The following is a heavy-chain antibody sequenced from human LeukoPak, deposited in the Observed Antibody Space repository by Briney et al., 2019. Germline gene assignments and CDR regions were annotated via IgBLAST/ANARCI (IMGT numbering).Heavy chain of an antibody. CDR2: IYTSGST. CDR1: GGSISSYY. Sequence: SETLSLPCTVSGGSISSYYWSWIRQPAGKGLEWIGRIYTSGSTNYNPSLKSRVTMSVDTSKNQFSPKLSSVTAADTAVYYCARVEGVGYDFWSGYYTGWFDPWGQGTLVTVSS. J-gene: IGHJ5*02. D-gene: IGHD3-3*01. V-gene: IGHV4-4*07. CDR3: ARVEGVGYDFWSGYYTGWFDP.